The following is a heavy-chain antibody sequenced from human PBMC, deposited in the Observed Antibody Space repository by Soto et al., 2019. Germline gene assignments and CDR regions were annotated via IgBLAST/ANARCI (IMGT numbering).Heavy chain of an antibody. D-gene: IGHD1-1*01. J-gene: IGHJ6*03. CDR3: ARGTTGTTSPAEYYYYYMDV. V-gene: IGHV4-34*01. CDR1: GGSFSGYY. CDR2: INHSGST. Sequence: QVQLQQWGAGLLKPTETLSLTCAVYGGSFSGYYWSWIRQPPGKGLEWIGEINHSGSTNYNPSLKSRVTISVDTSKNQFSLKLSSVTAADTAVYYCARGTTGTTSPAEYYYYYMDVWGKGTTVTVSS.